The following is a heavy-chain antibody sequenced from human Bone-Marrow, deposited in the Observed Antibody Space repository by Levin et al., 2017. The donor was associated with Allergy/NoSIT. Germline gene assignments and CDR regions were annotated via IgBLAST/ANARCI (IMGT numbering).Heavy chain of an antibody. J-gene: IGHJ2*01. D-gene: IGHD1-14*01. V-gene: IGHV4-59*08. Sequence: KSSETLSLICSVSGASIRTNYWTWIRQAPGKGLEWLGHIYHSGSTSFNPSLKSRASMSADTSKNQFSLNLTSVTAADSAVYYCARLYNWYFDLWGRGTLVTVSS. CDR3: ARLYNWYFDL. CDR1: GASIRTNY. CDR2: IYHSGST.